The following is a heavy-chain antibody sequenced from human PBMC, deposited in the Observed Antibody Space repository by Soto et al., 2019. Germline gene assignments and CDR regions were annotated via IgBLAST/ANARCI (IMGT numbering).Heavy chain of an antibody. D-gene: IGHD3-16*01. V-gene: IGHV3-30*18. CDR1: RFTFSTYG. J-gene: IGHJ3*02. CDR3: AKDWRYNYDNDAFDI. CDR2: ISYDRSEK. Sequence: GGSLRLSCAASRFTFSTYGMDWVRQAPGKGLEWVAGISYDRSEKYYEGSVTGRFNRSRDNYKNKLYMQMNSQRTEDSAVYYCAKDWRYNYDNDAFDIWRQGTMVTVPS.